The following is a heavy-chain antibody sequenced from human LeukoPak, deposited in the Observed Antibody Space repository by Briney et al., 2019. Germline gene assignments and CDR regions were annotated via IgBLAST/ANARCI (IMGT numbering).Heavy chain of an antibody. Sequence: GESLKISCKGSGYSFTSYWIGWVRQMPGKGLKWMGIIYPVDSDARYSPSFQCQVTISADKSISTAYLQWSSLKASDTAMYYCARRRDLYSGSYYPFDYWGQGTLVTVSS. CDR1: GYSFTSYW. CDR3: ARRRDLYSGSYYPFDY. D-gene: IGHD1-26*01. J-gene: IGHJ4*02. CDR2: IYPVDSDA. V-gene: IGHV5-51*01.